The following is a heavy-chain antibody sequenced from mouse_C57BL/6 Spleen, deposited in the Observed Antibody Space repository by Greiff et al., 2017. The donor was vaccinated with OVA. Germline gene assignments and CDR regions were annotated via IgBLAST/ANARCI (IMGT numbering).Heavy chain of an antibody. CDR1: GYTFTSYW. V-gene: IGHV1-74*01. CDR3: EIWAYYDYAMDY. Sequence: QVQLQQPGAELVKPGASVKVSCKASGYTFTSYWMHWVKQRPGQGLEWIGRIHPSDSDTNYNQKFKGKATLTVDKSSSTAYMQLSSLTSEDSAVYYCEIWAYYDYAMDYWGRRTSVSVS. CDR2: IHPSDSDT. J-gene: IGHJ4*01. D-gene: IGHD2-10*01.